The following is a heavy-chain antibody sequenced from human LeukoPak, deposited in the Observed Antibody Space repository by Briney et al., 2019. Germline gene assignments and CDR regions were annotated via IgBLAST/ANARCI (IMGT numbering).Heavy chain of an antibody. V-gene: IGHV4-34*01. Sequence: PSETLSLTCAVYGGSFSGYYWSWIRQPPGMGLEWIGEINHSGSTNYNPSLKSRVTISVDTSKNQFSLKLSSVTAADTAVYYCASYSSSPLFDYWGQGTLVTVSS. D-gene: IGHD6-6*01. CDR2: INHSGST. J-gene: IGHJ4*02. CDR1: GGSFSGYY. CDR3: ASYSSSPLFDY.